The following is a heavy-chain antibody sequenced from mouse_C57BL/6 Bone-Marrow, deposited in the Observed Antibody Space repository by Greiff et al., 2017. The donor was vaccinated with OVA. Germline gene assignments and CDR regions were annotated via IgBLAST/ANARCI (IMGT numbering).Heavy chain of an antibody. Sequence: VQLQQPGAELAKPGASVKLSCKASGYTFTSYWMHWVKQRPGQGLEWIGYINPSSGYTKYNQKFKDKATLTADKSSSSAYMQLSSLTYEDAAVYYCANSNFWYFDVWGTGTTVTVSS. D-gene: IGHD2-5*01. V-gene: IGHV1-7*01. J-gene: IGHJ1*03. CDR3: ANSNFWYFDV. CDR2: INPSSGYT. CDR1: GYTFTSYW.